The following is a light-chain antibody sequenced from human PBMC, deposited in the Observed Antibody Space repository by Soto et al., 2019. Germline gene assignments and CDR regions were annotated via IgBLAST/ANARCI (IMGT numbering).Light chain of an antibody. Sequence: QSVLTQPASVSRSPGQSITISCTGTSSDFGNYKFVSWYQHHPGKVPKVIIFETSQRPSGVSDRFSGSKSGNTASLTISGLQAEDEADYYCFSFTSTNTHVFGSGTKLTVL. CDR3: FSFTSTNTHV. CDR2: ETS. CDR1: SSDFGNYKF. V-gene: IGLV2-23*01. J-gene: IGLJ1*01.